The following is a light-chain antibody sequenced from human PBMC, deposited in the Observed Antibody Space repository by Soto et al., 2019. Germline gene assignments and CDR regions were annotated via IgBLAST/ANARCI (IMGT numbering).Light chain of an antibody. Sequence: QSVLTQPRSVSGSPGQSVTISCTGTSSDVGGYNYVSWYQQHPGKAPKLMIYDVSKRPSGVPDRFSGSKSGNTASLTISGLQAEDESDYYCCSYAGSPLYVFGTGPKVTV. CDR2: DVS. CDR3: CSYAGSPLYV. CDR1: SSDVGGYNY. J-gene: IGLJ1*01. V-gene: IGLV2-11*01.